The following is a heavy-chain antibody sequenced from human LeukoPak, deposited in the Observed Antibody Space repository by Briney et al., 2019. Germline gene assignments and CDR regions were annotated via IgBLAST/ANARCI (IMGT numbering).Heavy chain of an antibody. J-gene: IGHJ4*02. Sequence: ASEKVSCKASGGTFSSYDISWVRQAPGQGLEWMGGIIPIFGTANYAQKFQGRVTITADESTSTAYMELSSLRSEDTAVYYCARVPGRFADYWGQGTLVTISS. CDR3: ARVPGRFADY. CDR1: GGTFSSYD. V-gene: IGHV1-69*13. CDR2: IIPIFGTA. D-gene: IGHD3-10*01.